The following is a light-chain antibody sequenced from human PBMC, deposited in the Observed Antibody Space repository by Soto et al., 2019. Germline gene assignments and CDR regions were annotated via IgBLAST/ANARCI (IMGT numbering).Light chain of an antibody. Sequence: EIVFAQSPRTPSLSPGERATLSCRASQSVSSSYLAWYQQKPGQAPRLLIYGASSRATGIPDRFSGSGSGTDFTLTISRLEPEDFAVYYCQQYGSSPTTFGQGTKVDIK. CDR2: GAS. CDR1: QSVSSSY. V-gene: IGKV3-20*01. CDR3: QQYGSSPTT. J-gene: IGKJ1*01.